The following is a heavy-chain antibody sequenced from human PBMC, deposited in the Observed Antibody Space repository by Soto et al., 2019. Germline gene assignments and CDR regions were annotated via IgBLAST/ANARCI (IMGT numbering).Heavy chain of an antibody. V-gene: IGHV3-11*01. CDR1: GLTLSDSS. CDR2: ITFSGNTV. J-gene: IGHJ6*02. CDR3: ARVSWREKYGMDV. Sequence: GGPQRLSYTASGLTLSDSSMSWIRPAPGKGLEWISYITFSGNTVYYADSLKGRFTISRDNAKNSLYLQMNRLRAEDTAVYYCARVSWREKYGMDVWGQGTTVTVSS.